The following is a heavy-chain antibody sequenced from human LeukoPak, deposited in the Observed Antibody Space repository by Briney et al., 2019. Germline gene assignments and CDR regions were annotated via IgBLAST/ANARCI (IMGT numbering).Heavy chain of an antibody. Sequence: SETLSLTCTVSGGSISSYYWSWIRQPPGKGLEWIGYIYYSGSTNYNPSLKSRVTISVDTSKNQFSLQLDSVTPDDTAVYYCARQTAVTGTKTFDYWGQGTLVTVSS. CDR2: IYYSGST. CDR3: ARQTAVTGTKTFDY. V-gene: IGHV4-59*08. D-gene: IGHD6-19*01. CDR1: GGSISSYY. J-gene: IGHJ4*02.